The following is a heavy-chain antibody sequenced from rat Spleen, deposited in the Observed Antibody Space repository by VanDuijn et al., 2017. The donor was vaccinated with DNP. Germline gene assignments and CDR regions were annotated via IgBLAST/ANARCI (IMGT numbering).Heavy chain of an antibody. Sequence: EVQLVESGGGLVQPGRSLKLSCAASGFTFSKYGMAWVRQAPTKGLEWVASISTSGEYTHYRDSVKGRFTISRDNAKSTLYLQMDSLISEDTATYYCATQGYYDGSYYPFAYWGQGTLVTVSS. V-gene: IGHV5S13*01. D-gene: IGHD1-12*02. CDR1: GFTFSKYG. CDR3: ATQGYYDGSYYPFAY. CDR2: ISTSGEYT. J-gene: IGHJ3*01.